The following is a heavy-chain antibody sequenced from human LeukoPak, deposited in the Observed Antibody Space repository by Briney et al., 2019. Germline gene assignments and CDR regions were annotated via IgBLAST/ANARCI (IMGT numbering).Heavy chain of an antibody. J-gene: IGHJ4*02. CDR1: GFTFSDFW. Sequence: PGGSLRLSCAASGFTFSDFWMSWVRQAPGKGLEWVANIKQDGSKQYYLDSVNGRFTISRDNAKNSLYLQMNSLIAEDTAVYYCARGQYSSGYWGQGTLVTVSS. V-gene: IGHV3-7*01. D-gene: IGHD5-18*01. CDR2: IKQDGSKQ. CDR3: ARGQYSSGY.